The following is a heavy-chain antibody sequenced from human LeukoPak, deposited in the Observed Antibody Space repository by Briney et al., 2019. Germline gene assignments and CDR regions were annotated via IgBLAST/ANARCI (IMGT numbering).Heavy chain of an antibody. D-gene: IGHD3-10*01. CDR3: ARGSTMIRTYMDV. CDR2: VYYSGST. J-gene: IGHJ6*03. CDR1: GDSIGTYF. V-gene: IGHV4-59*01. Sequence: SETLSLTCAVSGDSIGTYFWSWIRQPPGKGLEWIGFVYYSGSTNYNPSLTSRVTISVDTSKNEFSLRLTSVTAADTAVYYCARGSTMIRTYMDVWGKGTTVTVS.